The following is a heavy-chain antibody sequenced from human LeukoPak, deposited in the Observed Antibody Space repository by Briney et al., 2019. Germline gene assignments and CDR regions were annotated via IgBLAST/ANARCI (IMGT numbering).Heavy chain of an antibody. CDR2: INPSGGST. J-gene: IGHJ6*02. CDR3: ARDIVLMVYARYYYGMDV. V-gene: IGHV1-46*01. Sequence: GASVKVSCKASGYTFTSYYMHWVRQAPGQGLEWMGIINPSGGSTSYAQKFQGRVTMTRDTSTSTVYMELSSLRSEDTAVYYCARDIVLMVYARYYYGMDVWGQGTTVTVSS. D-gene: IGHD2-8*01. CDR1: GYTFTSYY.